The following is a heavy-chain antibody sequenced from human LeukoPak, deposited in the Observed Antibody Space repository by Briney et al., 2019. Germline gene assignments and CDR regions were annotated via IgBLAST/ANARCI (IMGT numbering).Heavy chain of an antibody. CDR1: GYTFTSYY. J-gene: IGHJ2*01. Sequence: ASVKVSCKASGYTFTSYYMHWVRQAPGQGLEWMGIINPSGGSTSYAQKFQGRVTMTRDTSTSTVYMELSSLRSEDTAVYYCARGGRAYCGGDCEYWYFDLWGRGTLVTVSS. D-gene: IGHD2-21*02. CDR2: INPSGGST. V-gene: IGHV1-46*01. CDR3: ARGGRAYCGGDCEYWYFDL.